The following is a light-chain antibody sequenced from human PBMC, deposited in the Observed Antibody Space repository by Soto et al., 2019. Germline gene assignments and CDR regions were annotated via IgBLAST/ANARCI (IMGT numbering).Light chain of an antibody. V-gene: IGLV2-14*01. CDR2: EVT. J-gene: IGLJ3*02. CDR1: TSDIGRYNF. Sequence: QSALTQPASVSGSPGQSITISCSGTTSDIGRYNFVSWYQQHPGKAPKLIIYEVTVRPSGLSNRFSASKSGTTASLTTSGLQDEDEAVYYCSSPTSSTYWVFGGGTQLTVL. CDR3: SSPTSSTYWV.